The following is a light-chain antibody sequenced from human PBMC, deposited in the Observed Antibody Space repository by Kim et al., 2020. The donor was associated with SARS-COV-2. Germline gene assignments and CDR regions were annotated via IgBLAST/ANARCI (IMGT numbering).Light chain of an antibody. J-gene: IGLJ3*02. CDR2: EDN. V-gene: IGLV3-1*01. CDR3: QAWDGSSWV. Sequence: SSELTQPPSVSVSPGQTASIACSGDKLGNRYASWYQQMSGQSPVLVIYEDNKRPSGIPERFSGSNSGNTATLTISETQSVDESDYYCQAWDGSSWVFGGGTQLTVL. CDR1: KLGNRY.